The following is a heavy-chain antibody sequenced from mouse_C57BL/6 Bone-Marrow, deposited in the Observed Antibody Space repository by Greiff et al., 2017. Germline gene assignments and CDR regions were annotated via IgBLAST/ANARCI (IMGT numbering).Heavy chain of an antibody. CDR1: GYTFTSYG. J-gene: IGHJ2*01. V-gene: IGHV1-81*01. CDR2: IYPRSGNT. Sequence: VKLMESGAELARPGASVKLSCKASGYTFTSYGISWVKQRTGQGLEWIGEIYPRSGNTYYNEKFKGKATLTADKSSSTAYMELRSLTSEDSAVYFCARRVLRSYYFDYWGQGATLTVSS. D-gene: IGHD1-1*01. CDR3: ARRVLRSYYFDY.